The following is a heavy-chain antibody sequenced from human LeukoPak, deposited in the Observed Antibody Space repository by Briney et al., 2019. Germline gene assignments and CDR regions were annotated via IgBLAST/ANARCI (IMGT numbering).Heavy chain of an antibody. CDR2: INHSGST. CDR3: ARRTIYSNYDY. V-gene: IGHV4-34*01. Sequence: PSETLSLTCAVYGGSFSGYYWSWIRQPPGKGLEWIGEINHSGSTNYNPSLKSRVTISVDTSKNQLSLKLSSVTAADTAIYYCARRTIYSNYDYWGQGTLVTVSS. J-gene: IGHJ4*02. CDR1: GGSFSGYY. D-gene: IGHD4-11*01.